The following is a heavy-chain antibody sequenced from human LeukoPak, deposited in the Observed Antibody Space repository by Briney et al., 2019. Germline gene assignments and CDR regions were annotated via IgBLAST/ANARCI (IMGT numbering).Heavy chain of an antibody. V-gene: IGHV3-30*18. CDR1: GFTLSTYG. CDR3: AKGPGYRSTWYRGPFDY. D-gene: IGHD6-13*01. J-gene: IGHJ4*02. Sequence: PGGSLRLSCAASGFTLSTYGMHWVRQAPGKGLEYVAVISFDGTDKYYADSVKGRFSVSTDNSKNTLYLQMNSLRAEDTAVYYCAKGPGYRSTWYRGPFDYWGQGTLVTVSS. CDR2: ISFDGTDK.